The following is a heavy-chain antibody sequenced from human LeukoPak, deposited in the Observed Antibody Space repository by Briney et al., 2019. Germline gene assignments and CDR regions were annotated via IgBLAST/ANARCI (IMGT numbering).Heavy chain of an antibody. V-gene: IGHV1-8*03. CDR1: GYTFTSYD. D-gene: IGHD6-19*01. J-gene: IGHJ4*02. CDR2: MNPNSGNT. Sequence: GASVKVSCKASGYTFTSYDINWVRQATGQGLEWMGWMNPNSGNTGYAQKFQGRVTITRNTSISTAYMEQSSLRSEDTAVYYCARSSGWSVPVDYWGQGTLVTVSS. CDR3: ARSSGWSVPVDY.